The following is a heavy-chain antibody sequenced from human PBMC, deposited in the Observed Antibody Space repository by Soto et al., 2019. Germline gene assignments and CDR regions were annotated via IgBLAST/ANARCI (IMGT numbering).Heavy chain of an antibody. CDR3: ARDPGGYCSGGSCSSVFQH. Sequence: QVQLVQSGAEVKKPGSSVKVSCKASGGTFSSYTISWVRQAPGQGLEWMGRIIPILGIANYAQKIQGRVTMTADKSTSTADMERSSLRSEDTAVYYCARDPGGYCSGGSCSSVFQHWGQGTLVSVSS. CDR2: IIPILGIA. CDR1: GGTFSSYT. D-gene: IGHD2-15*01. V-gene: IGHV1-69*08. J-gene: IGHJ1*01.